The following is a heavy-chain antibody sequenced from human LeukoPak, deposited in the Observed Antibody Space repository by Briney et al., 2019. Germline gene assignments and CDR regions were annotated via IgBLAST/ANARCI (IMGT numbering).Heavy chain of an antibody. CDR3: ARGGRTLIDYGDYV. CDR2: ISGSGGST. J-gene: IGHJ4*02. D-gene: IGHD4-17*01. Sequence: GGSLRLSCAASGFTFSSYAMSWVRQAPGKGLEWVSAISGSGGSTYYADSVKGRFTISRDNSKNTLYLQMNILGVEDTAVYYCARGGRTLIDYGDYVWGQGTLVTVSS. CDR1: GFTFSSYA. V-gene: IGHV3-23*01.